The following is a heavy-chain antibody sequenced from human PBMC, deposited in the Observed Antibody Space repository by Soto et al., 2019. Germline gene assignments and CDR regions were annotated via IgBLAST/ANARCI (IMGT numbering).Heavy chain of an antibody. Sequence: EVQLLESGGGLVQPGGSLRLSCAASGFTFSSYAMSWVRQAPGKGLEWVSAISGSGGSTYYADSVKGRFTISRDNSKNTLYLQMNSLRAEDTAVYYCAKPHKRLKWINREGLGYWGQGTLVTVSS. J-gene: IGHJ4*02. CDR3: AKPHKRLKWINREGLGY. D-gene: IGHD5-12*01. CDR1: GFTFSSYA. CDR2: ISGSGGST. V-gene: IGHV3-23*01.